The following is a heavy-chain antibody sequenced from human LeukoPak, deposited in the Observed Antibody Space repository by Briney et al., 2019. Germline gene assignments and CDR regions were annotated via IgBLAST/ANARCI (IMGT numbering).Heavy chain of an antibody. CDR2: ISYDGSNK. V-gene: IGHV3-30-3*01. CDR1: GFTFSSYA. Sequence: PGGSLRLSCAASGFTFSSYAMHWVRQAPGKGLEWVAVISYDGSNKYYADSVKGRFTISRDNSKNTLYLQMNSLRAEDTAVYYCAREFHLSSWYVLRVDYMDVWGKGTTVTVSS. D-gene: IGHD6-13*01. J-gene: IGHJ6*03. CDR3: AREFHLSSWYVLRVDYMDV.